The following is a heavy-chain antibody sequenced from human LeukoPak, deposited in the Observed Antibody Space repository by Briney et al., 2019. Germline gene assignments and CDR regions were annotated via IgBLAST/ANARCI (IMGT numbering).Heavy chain of an antibody. V-gene: IGHV4-38-2*01. D-gene: IGHD6-19*01. CDR1: GYSISSGYY. CDR2: IYHSGST. Sequence: SETLSLTCAVSGYSISSGYYWGWIRQPPGKGLEWIGSIYHSGSTYYNPSLKSRVTISVDTSKNQFSLKLSSVTAGDTAVYYCASGLAVANDYWGQGTLVTVSS. CDR3: ASGLAVANDY. J-gene: IGHJ4*02.